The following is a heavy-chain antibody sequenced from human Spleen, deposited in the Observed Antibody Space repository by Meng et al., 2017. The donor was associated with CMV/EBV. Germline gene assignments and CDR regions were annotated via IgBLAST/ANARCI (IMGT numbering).Heavy chain of an antibody. V-gene: IGHV3-21*01. D-gene: IGHD3-22*01. CDR1: GFSFSSYS. J-gene: IGHJ4*02. Sequence: EVRLVESGGXLVKPGGXLRLSCAASGFSFSSYSMNWVRQAPGKGLEWVSSISSSSTYIYYADSVKGRFTISRDNAKNSLYLQMNSLRVEDTAVYYCATSAYYYDTSGYNWGQGTLVTVAS. CDR2: ISSSSTYI. CDR3: ATSAYYYDTSGYN.